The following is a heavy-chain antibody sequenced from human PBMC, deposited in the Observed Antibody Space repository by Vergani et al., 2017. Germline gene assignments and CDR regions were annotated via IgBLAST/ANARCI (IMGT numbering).Heavy chain of an antibody. CDR1: GFTFSDYA. V-gene: IGHV3-23*01. J-gene: IGHJ3*02. Sequence: EVQLLESGGGLVQPGGSLRLSCAASGFTFSDYAMSWVRQAPGKGPEWVSIISGSGGTTYSTDSVKGRFTISRDNSKNTLYLQMNSLRAEDTAVYYCAKALEMATPWTASDIWGQGTMVTVSS. CDR3: AKALEMATPWTASDI. D-gene: IGHD5-24*01. CDR2: ISGSGGTT.